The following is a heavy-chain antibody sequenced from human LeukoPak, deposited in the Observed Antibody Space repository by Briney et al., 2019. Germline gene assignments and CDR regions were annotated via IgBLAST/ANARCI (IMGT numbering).Heavy chain of an antibody. D-gene: IGHD4-17*01. J-gene: IGHJ4*02. CDR3: ARHGGDYTFDY. V-gene: IGHV4-59*08. Sequence: PSETLSLTCTVSGGSTSSYYWSWIRQPPGKGLEWIGYMDYSGNPNYNPSLKSRVSISVDTSKNQFSLKLRSVTAADTAVYYCARHGGDYTFDYWGQGTLVTVSS. CDR1: GGSTSSYY. CDR2: MDYSGNP.